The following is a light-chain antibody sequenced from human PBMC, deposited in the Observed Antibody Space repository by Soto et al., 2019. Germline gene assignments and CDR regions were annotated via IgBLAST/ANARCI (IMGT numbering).Light chain of an antibody. J-gene: IGKJ5*01. CDR2: GAS. Sequence: IVMTQSPATLSVSPGERATLSCRASQSVSSNLAWYQQKPGQAPRLLIYGASTRATGIPARFSGSGSATEFTLTISSLQSEDFAVYYCQQYNNWPAITFGQGTRLEIK. CDR3: QQYNNWPAIT. V-gene: IGKV3D-15*01. CDR1: QSVSSN.